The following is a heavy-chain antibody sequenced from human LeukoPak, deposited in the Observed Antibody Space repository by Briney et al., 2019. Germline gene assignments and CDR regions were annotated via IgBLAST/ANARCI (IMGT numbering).Heavy chain of an antibody. J-gene: IGHJ4*02. CDR2: ISYDGSNK. V-gene: IGHV3-30*03. D-gene: IGHD6-19*01. CDR3: VCSGWYVGASNIDY. Sequence: GSLRLSCAASGFTFSSYGMHWVRQAPGKGLEWVAVISYDGSNKYYADSVKGRFTISRDNSKNTLYLQMNSLRAEDTAVYYCVCSGWYVGASNIDYWGQGTLVTVSS. CDR1: GFTFSSYG.